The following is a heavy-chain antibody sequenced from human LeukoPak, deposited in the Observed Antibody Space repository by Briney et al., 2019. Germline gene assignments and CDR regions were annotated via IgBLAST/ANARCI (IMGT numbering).Heavy chain of an antibody. J-gene: IGHJ4*02. D-gene: IGHD3-22*01. Sequence: GGSLRLSCAASGFTFSSYGMHWVRQAPGKGLEWVAFIRYDGSNKYYADSVKGRFTISSDNSKNTLYLQMNSLRAEDTAVYYCAKATYYYDSSGPEFDYWGQGTLVTVSS. CDR2: IRYDGSNK. CDR1: GFTFSSYG. V-gene: IGHV3-30*02. CDR3: AKATYYYDSSGPEFDY.